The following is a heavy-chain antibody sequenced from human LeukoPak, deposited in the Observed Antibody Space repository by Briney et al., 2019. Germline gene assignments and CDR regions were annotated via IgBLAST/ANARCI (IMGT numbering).Heavy chain of an antibody. CDR3: ARGLKVRGVRWFDP. CDR2: MNPNSGNR. CDR1: GYTFTSYE. D-gene: IGHD3-10*01. Sequence: GASVKVSCKASGYTFTSYEINWVRQASGQGLEWMGWMNPNSGNRGYAQKFQGRVTMTRDTSISTAYMELSSLRSEDTAVYYCARGLKVRGVRWFDPWGQGTLVTVSS. J-gene: IGHJ5*02. V-gene: IGHV1-8*01.